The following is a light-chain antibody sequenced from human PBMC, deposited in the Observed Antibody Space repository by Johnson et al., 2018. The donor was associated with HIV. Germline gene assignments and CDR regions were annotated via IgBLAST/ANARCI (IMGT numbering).Light chain of an antibody. J-gene: IGLJ1*01. CDR2: EKN. Sequence: QSVLTQPPSVSAAPGQKVTISCSGSSSNIGNNRVSWYQQLPGTAPKLLIYEKNKRPSGIPDRFSGSKSGTSATLGITGLQTGDEADYYCGTWDSSLSAGRVFGTGTKVTVL. CDR3: GTWDSSLSAGRV. V-gene: IGLV1-51*02. CDR1: SSNIGNNR.